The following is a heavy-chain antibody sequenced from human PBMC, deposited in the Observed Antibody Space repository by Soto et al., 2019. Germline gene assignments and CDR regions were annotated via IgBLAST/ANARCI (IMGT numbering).Heavy chain of an antibody. J-gene: IGHJ4*02. CDR3: ARDNGYSYGTGRVDY. D-gene: IGHD5-18*01. CDR2: ISAYNGNT. CDR1: GYTFTRNG. V-gene: IGHV1-18*01. Sequence: SVKVSCKASGYTFTRNGISWVRQAPGQGLEWMGWISAYNGNTNYAQKLQGRVTMTTDTSTSTAYMELRSLRSDDTAVYYCARDNGYSYGTGRVDYWGQGTLVTVSS.